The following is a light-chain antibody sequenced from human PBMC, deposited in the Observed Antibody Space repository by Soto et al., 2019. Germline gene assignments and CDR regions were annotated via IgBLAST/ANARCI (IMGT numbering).Light chain of an antibody. Sequence: EIVLTQSPGTLSLSPGERATLSCRASQSVSSSYLAWYQHKPGQAPRLLIYGASSRATGIPDRFSGSGSGTDFTLTISRPEPEDFAVYYCQQYGSSPHTFGQGTKLEIK. CDR2: GAS. CDR1: QSVSSSY. V-gene: IGKV3-20*01. CDR3: QQYGSSPHT. J-gene: IGKJ2*01.